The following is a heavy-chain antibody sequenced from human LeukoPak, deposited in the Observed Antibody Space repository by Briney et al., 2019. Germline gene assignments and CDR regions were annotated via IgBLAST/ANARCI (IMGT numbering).Heavy chain of an antibody. D-gene: IGHD1-26*01. Sequence: EGSLRLSCAASGFTFSSYSMNWVRQAPGKGLEWVSYISSSNSTIYYADSVKGRFTISRDNAENSLYLQMNSLRAEDTAVYYCARNKFELRTPDAFDIWGQGTMVTVSS. CDR1: GFTFSSYS. CDR2: ISSSNSTI. J-gene: IGHJ3*02. V-gene: IGHV3-48*04. CDR3: ARNKFELRTPDAFDI.